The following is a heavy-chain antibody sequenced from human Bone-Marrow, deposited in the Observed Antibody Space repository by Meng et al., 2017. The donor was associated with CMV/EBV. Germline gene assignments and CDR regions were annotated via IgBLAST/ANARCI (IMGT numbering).Heavy chain of an antibody. D-gene: IGHD3-9*01. J-gene: IGHJ5*02. V-gene: IGHV4-4*07. CDR2: IYTSGST. CDR1: GGSISSYY. Sequence: SETLSLTCTVSGGSISSYYWSWIRQPAGKGLEWIGRIYTSGSTNYNPSLKSRVTISVDKSKNQFSLKLSSVTAADTAVYYCARDRVGYYDILTGYPDGNWFDPWGQGTLVTVSS. CDR3: ARDRVGYYDILTGYPDGNWFDP.